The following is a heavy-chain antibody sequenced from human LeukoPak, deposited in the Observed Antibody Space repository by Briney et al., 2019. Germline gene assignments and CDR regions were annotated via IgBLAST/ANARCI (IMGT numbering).Heavy chain of an antibody. J-gene: IGHJ3*02. CDR1: GFTFGSYN. V-gene: IGHV3-48*04. D-gene: IGHD2-21*01. CDR3: ARRLGAFDI. Sequence: PGGSLRLSCAASGFTFGSYNMNWVRQTPGKGLEWVSYISSSSSTIYYADSVKGRFTISRDNAKNSLYLQMNSLRAEDTAVYYCARRLGAFDIWGQGTMVTVSS. CDR2: ISSSSSTI.